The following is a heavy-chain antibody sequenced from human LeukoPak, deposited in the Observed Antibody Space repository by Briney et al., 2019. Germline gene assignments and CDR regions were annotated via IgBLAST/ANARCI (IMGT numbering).Heavy chain of an antibody. Sequence: SETLSLTCAVYGGSFSGYYWSWIRQPPGKGLEWIGEINHSGSTNYNPSLKSRVTISVDTSKNQFSLKLSSVTAADTAVYYCARYDFWSGSNVGWFDPWGQGTLVTVSS. V-gene: IGHV4-34*01. CDR1: GGSFSGYY. CDR2: INHSGST. J-gene: IGHJ5*02. CDR3: ARYDFWSGSNVGWFDP. D-gene: IGHD3-3*01.